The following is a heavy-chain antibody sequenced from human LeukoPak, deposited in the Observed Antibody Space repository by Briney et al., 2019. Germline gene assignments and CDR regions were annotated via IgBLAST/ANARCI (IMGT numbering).Heavy chain of an antibody. CDR1: GFTFSSYL. V-gene: IGHV3-74*01. CDR3: ARAPSEIGGYYPEYFRH. CDR2: IKSDGST. Sequence: GGSLRLSCAASGFTFSSYLMHWVRQAPGKGLVWVSRIKSDGSTNYADSVKGRFTISRDNAKNTVSLQVNSLRAEDTGVYYCARAPSEIGGYYPEYFRHWGQGTLVTVSS. D-gene: IGHD3-22*01. J-gene: IGHJ1*01.